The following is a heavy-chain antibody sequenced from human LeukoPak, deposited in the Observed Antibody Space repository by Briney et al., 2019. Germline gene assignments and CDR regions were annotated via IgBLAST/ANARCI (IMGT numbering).Heavy chain of an antibody. CDR2: IYYSGST. CDR1: GGSISSSGYY. V-gene: IGHV4-61*08. Sequence: PSETLSLTCTVSGGSISSSGYYWSWIRQPPGKGLEWIGYIYYSGSTNYNPSLKSRVTISVDTSKNQFSLKLSSVTAADTAVYYCARGERDMITFGGGFDYWGQGTLVTVSS. CDR3: ARGERDMITFGGGFDY. D-gene: IGHD3-16*01. J-gene: IGHJ4*02.